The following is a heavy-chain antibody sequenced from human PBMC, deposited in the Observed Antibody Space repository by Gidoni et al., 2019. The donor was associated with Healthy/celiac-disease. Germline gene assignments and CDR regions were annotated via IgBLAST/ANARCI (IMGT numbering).Heavy chain of an antibody. CDR3: ARDPARNYYDSSGYPSLDV. Sequence: QVQLVESGGGVVQPGRSLRLSCAASGFTFSSYGMHWVRQAPGKGLEWVAVIWYDGSNKYYADSVKGRFTISRDNSKNTLYLQMNSLRAEDTAVYYCARDPARNYYDSSGYPSLDVWGQGTTVTVSS. J-gene: IGHJ6*02. CDR2: IWYDGSNK. CDR1: GFTFSSYG. V-gene: IGHV3-33*01. D-gene: IGHD3-22*01.